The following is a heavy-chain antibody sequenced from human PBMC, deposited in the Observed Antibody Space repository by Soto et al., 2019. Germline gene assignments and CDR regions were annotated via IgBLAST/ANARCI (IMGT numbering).Heavy chain of an antibody. CDR2: ISPMFGAA. V-gene: IGHV1-69*19. J-gene: IGHJ4*02. CDR3: AREVQVHTPAFVY. CDR1: GGTFNTYA. D-gene: IGHD3-10*01. Sequence: QVQLVQSGAEMKKPGSSVKVPCQSSGGTFNTYAMNWVRQAPGQGPEWMGDISPMFGAANYAPKLQGRVTITADESTGTSYMQLSSLTSEDTALYFCAREVQVHTPAFVYWGQGTLVTVSS.